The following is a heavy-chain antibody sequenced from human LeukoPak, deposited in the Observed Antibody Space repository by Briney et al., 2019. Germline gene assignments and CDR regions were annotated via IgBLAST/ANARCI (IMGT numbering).Heavy chain of an antibody. V-gene: IGHV4-38-2*02. Sequence: SETLSLTCTVSGYSISSGYYWGWIRQPPGKGLEWIGSIYHSGSTYYNPSLKSRVTISVDTSKNQFSLKLSSVTAADTAVYYCAVIATYYYDSSGSKNYWYFDLWGRGTLVTVSS. D-gene: IGHD3-22*01. CDR1: GYSISSGYY. CDR3: AVIATYYYDSSGSKNYWYFDL. CDR2: IYHSGST. J-gene: IGHJ2*01.